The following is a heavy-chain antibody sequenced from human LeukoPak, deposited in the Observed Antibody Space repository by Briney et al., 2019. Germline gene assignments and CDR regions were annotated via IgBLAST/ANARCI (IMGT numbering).Heavy chain of an antibody. D-gene: IGHD2-2*01. J-gene: IGHJ5*02. Sequence: PSETLSLTCTVSGGSISSYYWSWIRQPPGKGLECIGYIYYSGSTNYNPSLKSRVTISVDTSKNQFSLKLSSVTAADTAVYYCARAAYYCSSTSCPLPWFDPWGQGTLVTVSS. V-gene: IGHV4-59*01. CDR2: IYYSGST. CDR1: GGSISSYY. CDR3: ARAAYYCSSTSCPLPWFDP.